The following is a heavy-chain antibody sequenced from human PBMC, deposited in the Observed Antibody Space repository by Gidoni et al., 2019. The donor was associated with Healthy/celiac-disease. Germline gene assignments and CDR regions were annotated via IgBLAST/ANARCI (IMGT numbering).Heavy chain of an antibody. J-gene: IGHJ4*02. CDR1: GFTFSSYS. D-gene: IGHD6-19*01. CDR3: ARDSPTSGWPDY. CDR2: ISSSSSYI. Sequence: EVQLVESGGGLVKPGGSLRLSCAASGFTFSSYSMNLVRQAPGNGLEWVSSISSSSSYIYYADSVKGRFTISRDNAKNSLYLQMNSLRAEDTAVYYCARDSPTSGWPDYWGQGTLVTVSS. V-gene: IGHV3-21*01.